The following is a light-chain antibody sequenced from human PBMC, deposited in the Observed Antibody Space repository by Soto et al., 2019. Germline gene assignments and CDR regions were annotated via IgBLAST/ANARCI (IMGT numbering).Light chain of an antibody. CDR1: SSDVGGYNY. J-gene: IGLJ1*01. V-gene: IGLV2-14*01. CDR2: DVS. Sequence: QSVLTQPASVSGSPGQSITISCTGTSSDVGGYNYVSWYQQHPGKAPKLMIYDVSNRPSGVSNRFSGSKSGNTASLTISGVQAEDEADYYCSSYTSSSTNYVFGTGTKVTVL. CDR3: SSYTSSSTNYV.